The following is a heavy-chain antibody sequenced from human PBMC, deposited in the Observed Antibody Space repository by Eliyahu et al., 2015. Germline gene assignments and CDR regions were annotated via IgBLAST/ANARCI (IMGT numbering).Heavy chain of an antibody. CDR1: GFXFSTYG. CDR2: ISYDGSSQ. CDR3: ARGQLSED. D-gene: IGHD2-15*01. V-gene: IGHV3-30*03. J-gene: IGHJ4*02. Sequence: QVXLVESGGGVVQXGRSLRLSCXASGFXFSTYGMHWVRQSPGKGLEWVTFISYDGSSQYYADSVKGRFTISRDNSKNTLYLQMNSLRAEDTAVYYCARGQLSEDWGQGTLVTVSS.